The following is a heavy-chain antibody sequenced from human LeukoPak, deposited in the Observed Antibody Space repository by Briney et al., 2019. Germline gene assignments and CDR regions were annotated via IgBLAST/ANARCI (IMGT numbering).Heavy chain of an antibody. CDR2: ISGSGGST. D-gene: IGHD5-12*01. Sequence: HPGGSLRLSCAASGFTFSSYGMSWVRQAPGKGLEWVSAISGSGGSTYYADSVKGRFTISRDNSKNTLYLQMNSLRAEDTAVYYCAKGVVATWDFDYWGQGTLVTVSS. CDR3: AKGVVATWDFDY. CDR1: GFTFSSYG. J-gene: IGHJ4*02. V-gene: IGHV3-23*01.